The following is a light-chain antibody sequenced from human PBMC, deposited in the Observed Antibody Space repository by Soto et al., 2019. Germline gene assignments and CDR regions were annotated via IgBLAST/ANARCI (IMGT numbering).Light chain of an antibody. CDR2: ASI. Sequence: DIQMTQSPSSVSASVGDRVTITCRASQGVRNYLAWFQQQPGKAPKSLIYASIRLQSGVPSRFSGSASGTNFTLTIASLQPEDFATYYGQQYDTYPRTFGQGNKVEIK. CDR3: QQYDTYPRT. V-gene: IGKV1-16*01. CDR1: QGVRNY. J-gene: IGKJ1*01.